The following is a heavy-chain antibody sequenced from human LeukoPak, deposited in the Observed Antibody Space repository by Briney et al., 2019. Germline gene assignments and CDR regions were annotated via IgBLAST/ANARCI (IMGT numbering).Heavy chain of an antibody. J-gene: IGHJ3*02. CDR2: ISSTSTNI. CDR1: RFTFSTYS. D-gene: IGHD4-17*01. CDR3: VRNDGDDAFDI. V-gene: IGHV3-48*01. Sequence: GGSLRLSCAASRFTFSTYSMNWVRQAPGRGLEWVSYISSTSTNIYYKDSVKGRLTISRDNAKNSLYLHMTSLRAEDTAVYYCVRNDGDDAFDIWGQGTMVTVSS.